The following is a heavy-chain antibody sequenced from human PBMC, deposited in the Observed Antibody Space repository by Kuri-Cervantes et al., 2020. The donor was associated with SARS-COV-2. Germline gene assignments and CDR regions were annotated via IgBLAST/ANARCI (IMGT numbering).Heavy chain of an antibody. CDR1: GGSISSGSYY. CDR3: ARDLAYDSSGYAFDY. D-gene: IGHD3-22*01. V-gene: IGHV4-61*02. J-gene: IGHJ4*02. Sequence: LRLSCTVSGGSISSGSYYWSWIRQPAGKGLEWIGRTYTSGSTNYNPSLKSRVTISVDTSKNQFSLKLSSVTAADTAVYYCARDLAYDSSGYAFDYWGQGTLVTVSS. CDR2: TYTSGST.